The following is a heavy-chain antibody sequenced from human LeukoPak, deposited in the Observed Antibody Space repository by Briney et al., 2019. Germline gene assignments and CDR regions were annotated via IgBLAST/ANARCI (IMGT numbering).Heavy chain of an antibody. CDR1: GASITSFY. J-gene: IGHJ4*02. CDR2: IHTNGVT. D-gene: IGHD5-12*01. V-gene: IGHV4-4*07. Sequence: SETLSLTCTVSGASITSFYYNWIRQPAGKGLEWIGRIHTNGVTAYRPSLNSRITMSVDTSKKQISLKLTSVTAADTAVYFCSRGGGYGDYWGQGILVTVSS. CDR3: SRGGGYGDY.